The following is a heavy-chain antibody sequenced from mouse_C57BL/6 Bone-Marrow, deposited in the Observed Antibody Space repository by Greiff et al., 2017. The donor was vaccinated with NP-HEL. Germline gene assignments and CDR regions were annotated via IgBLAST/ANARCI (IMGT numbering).Heavy chain of an antibody. CDR2: ISSGGSYT. CDR1: GFTFSSYG. Sequence: EVKVVESGGDLVKPGGSLKLSCAASGFTFSSYGMSWVRQTPDKRLEWVATISSGGSYTNYPDSVKGRFTISRDNAKNTLYLQMSSLKSEDTAMYYCARHYYSNYFDYWGQGTTLTVSS. V-gene: IGHV5-6*01. D-gene: IGHD2-5*01. CDR3: ARHYYSNYFDY. J-gene: IGHJ2*01.